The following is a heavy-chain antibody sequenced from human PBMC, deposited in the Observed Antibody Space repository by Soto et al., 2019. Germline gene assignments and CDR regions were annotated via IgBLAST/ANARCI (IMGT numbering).Heavy chain of an antibody. D-gene: IGHD7-27*01. Sequence: EVQLVESGGGLVQPGGSLRLSCAASGFTFSSYAMHWVRQAPGKGLEYVSAISSNGGSTYYANSVKGRFTISRDNSKNPLYLQMGRLRAEDMAVYYCARRLGTVAYWGQGTLVTVSS. CDR3: ARRLGTVAY. J-gene: IGHJ4*02. CDR2: ISSNGGST. CDR1: GFTFSSYA. V-gene: IGHV3-64*01.